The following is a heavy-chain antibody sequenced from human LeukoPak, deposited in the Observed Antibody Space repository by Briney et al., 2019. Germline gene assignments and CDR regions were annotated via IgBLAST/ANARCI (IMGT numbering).Heavy chain of an antibody. V-gene: IGHV4-4*02. Sequence: KPSGTLSLTCAVSGGSISSSNRWSWVRQPPGKGLEWIGEIYHSGSTNYNPSLKNPVTISVDKSNNQFSLKLDSVTAADTAVYYCARVTTTWAWFDPWGQGTLVTVSS. J-gene: IGHJ5*02. CDR3: ARVTTTWAWFDP. D-gene: IGHD5-12*01. CDR2: IYHSGST. CDR1: GGSISSSNR.